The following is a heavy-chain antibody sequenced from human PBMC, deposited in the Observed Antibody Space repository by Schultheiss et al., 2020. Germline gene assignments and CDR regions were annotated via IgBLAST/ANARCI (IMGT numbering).Heavy chain of an antibody. V-gene: IGHV4-4*02. J-gene: IGHJ1*01. CDR3: ARGSENCSGGSCYWAYFQH. D-gene: IGHD2-15*01. CDR2: IYHSGST. Sequence: SETLSLTCAVSGGSISSSNWWSWVRQPPGKGLEWIGEIYHSGSTYYNPSLKSRVTISVDTSKNQFSLKLSSVTAADTAVYYCARGSENCSGGSCYWAYFQHWGQGTLVNVYS. CDR1: GGSISSSNW.